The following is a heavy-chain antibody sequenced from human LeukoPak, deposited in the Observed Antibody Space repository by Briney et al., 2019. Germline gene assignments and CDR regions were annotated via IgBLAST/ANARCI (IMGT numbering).Heavy chain of an antibody. CDR1: GGSISSYY. J-gene: IGHJ3*02. D-gene: IGHD6-19*01. Sequence: SETLSLTCTVSGGSISSYYWSWIRQPPGKGLEWIGYIQKRGSTNYNPSLKSRVTISVDMSKNQFSLKLGSVTAADTAVYYCARDRPGIAVAGDAFDIWGRGTMVIVSS. CDR3: ARDRPGIAVAGDAFDI. CDR2: IQKRGST. V-gene: IGHV4-59*01.